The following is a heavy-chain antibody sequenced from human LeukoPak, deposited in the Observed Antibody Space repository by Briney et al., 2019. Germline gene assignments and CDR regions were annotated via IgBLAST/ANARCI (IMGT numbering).Heavy chain of an antibody. J-gene: IGHJ4*02. CDR2: ISWNSGSI. V-gene: IGHV3-9*01. Sequence: GRSLRLSCAASRFTFDDYAMHWVRQAPGKGLEWVSGISWNSGSIGYADSVKGRFTISRDNAKNSLYLQMNSLRAEDTALYFCAKDIYYYDSSGPLDYWGQGTLVTVSS. D-gene: IGHD3-22*01. CDR1: RFTFDDYA. CDR3: AKDIYYYDSSGPLDY.